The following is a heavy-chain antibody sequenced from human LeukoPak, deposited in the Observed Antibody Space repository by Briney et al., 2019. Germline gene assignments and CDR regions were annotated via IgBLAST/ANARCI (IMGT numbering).Heavy chain of an antibody. Sequence: GGSLRLSCAASGFTFSSHWMHWVRQAPGKGLVWVSRINSDGSSTSYADSVKGRFTISRDNAKNTLYLQMNSLRAEDTAVYYCATSTGYFDWYYKSWGQGTLVTVSS. J-gene: IGHJ4*02. CDR1: GFTFSSHW. CDR2: INSDGSST. CDR3: ATSTGYFDWYYKS. V-gene: IGHV3-74*01. D-gene: IGHD3-9*01.